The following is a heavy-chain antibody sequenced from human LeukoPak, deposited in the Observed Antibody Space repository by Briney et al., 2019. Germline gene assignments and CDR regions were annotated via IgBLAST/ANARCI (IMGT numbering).Heavy chain of an antibody. J-gene: IGHJ3*02. Sequence: GGSLRLSCAASGFTFSSYAMNWVRQAPGKGLEWVSYISGSGSTIYYADSVKGRFTISRDNAKNSLYLQMNSLRAEDTAVYYCARGLGEYYDSSGYPDAFDIWGQGTMVTVSA. V-gene: IGHV3-48*03. D-gene: IGHD3-22*01. CDR3: ARGLGEYYDSSGYPDAFDI. CDR2: ISGSGSTI. CDR1: GFTFSSYA.